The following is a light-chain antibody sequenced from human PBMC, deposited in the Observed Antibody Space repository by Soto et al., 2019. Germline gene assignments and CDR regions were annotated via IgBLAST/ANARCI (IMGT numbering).Light chain of an antibody. CDR1: QSVSNY. J-gene: IGKJ4*01. V-gene: IGKV3-11*01. Sequence: EIVLTQSPATLSLSPGEGATLSCRASQSVSNYLVWYQQKPGQAPRLLIYDASNRATGIPARFSGSGSGTDFTLAISSLEPEDFAIYYCQQRSDWPITLGGGTKVDIK. CDR3: QQRSDWPIT. CDR2: DAS.